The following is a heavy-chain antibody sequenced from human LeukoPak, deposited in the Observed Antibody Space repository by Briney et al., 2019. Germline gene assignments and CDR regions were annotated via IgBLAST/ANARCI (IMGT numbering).Heavy chain of an antibody. V-gene: IGHV4-34*01. D-gene: IGHD4-11*01. J-gene: IGHJ4*02. CDR3: ARGLFDYPLDY. CDR1: GGSFSGYY. CDR2: INHSGST. Sequence: SETLSLTCAVYGGSFSGYYWSWIRQPPGKGLEWIGEINHSGSTNYNPSLKSRVTISVDTSKNQFSLKLSSVTAADTAVYYCARGLFDYPLDYWGQGTLVTVSS.